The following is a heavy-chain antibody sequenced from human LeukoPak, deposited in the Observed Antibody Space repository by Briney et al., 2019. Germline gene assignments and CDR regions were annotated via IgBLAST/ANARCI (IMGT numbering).Heavy chain of an antibody. CDR2: IYYSGST. V-gene: IGHV4-30-4*01. D-gene: IGHD5-12*01. Sequence: SETRSLTCTVSGGAFSSGDYCWSWIRQPPGKGLEWFGYIYYSGSTYYNPSLKSRVTISVDTSKNQFSLKLSSVTAADTAVYYCARVGYSGYDSPYYYGMDVWGKGTTVTVSS. CDR1: GGAFSSGDYC. CDR3: ARVGYSGYDSPYYYGMDV. J-gene: IGHJ6*04.